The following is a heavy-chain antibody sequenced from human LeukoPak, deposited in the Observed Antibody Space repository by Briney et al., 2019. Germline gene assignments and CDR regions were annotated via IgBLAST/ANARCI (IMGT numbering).Heavy chain of an antibody. D-gene: IGHD4-17*01. Sequence: GGSLRLSCAASGFTFSDYYMSWLRQAPGKGLEWVSYINTNTAYTNYADSVKGRFTISRDNAKNSLYLQMNSLRAEDTAVYYCARTLYGDYVDYWGQGTLVTVSS. J-gene: IGHJ4*02. V-gene: IGHV3-11*03. CDR3: ARTLYGDYVDY. CDR1: GFTFSDYY. CDR2: INTNTAYT.